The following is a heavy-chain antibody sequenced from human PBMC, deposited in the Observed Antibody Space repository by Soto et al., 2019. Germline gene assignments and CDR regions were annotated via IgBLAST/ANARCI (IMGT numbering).Heavy chain of an antibody. J-gene: IGHJ4*02. CDR1: GFTFSSYA. CDR2: ISYDGRNT. CDR3: ASPRCSSDCTTPIDY. V-gene: IGHV3-30*04. Sequence: QVQLVESGGGVVQPGRSLRLSCAASGFTFSSYAMHWVRQAPGKGLEWVAVISYDGRNTYYADSVKGRFTISRDNSKNTMYLQMNRLRAEDTVVYYCASPRCSSDCTTPIDYWGQGTLVTVSS. D-gene: IGHD2-8*01.